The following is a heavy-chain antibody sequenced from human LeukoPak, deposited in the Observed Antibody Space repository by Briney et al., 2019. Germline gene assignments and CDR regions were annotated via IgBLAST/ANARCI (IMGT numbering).Heavy chain of an antibody. Sequence: GGSLRLSCAASGFTFSSYWMSWVRQAPGKGLERVANIKQDGSEKYYVDSVKGRFTISRDNAKNSLYLQMNSLRAEDTAVYYCARVIAAAGTVNWFDPWGQGTLVTVSS. D-gene: IGHD6-13*01. CDR3: ARVIAAAGTVNWFDP. CDR2: IKQDGSEK. V-gene: IGHV3-7*01. J-gene: IGHJ5*02. CDR1: GFTFSSYW.